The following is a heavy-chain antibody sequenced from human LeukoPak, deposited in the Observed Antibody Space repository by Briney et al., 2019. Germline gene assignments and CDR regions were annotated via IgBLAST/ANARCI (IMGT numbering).Heavy chain of an antibody. V-gene: IGHV1-2*02. Sequence: ASVKVSCKASGYTFTGYYLNWVRQAPGQGLEWMGWINPNSGGTNYAQKFQGRVTITRATTTTPPSTDLGRLRSADTPLYYCARMIMGRITIFGVVIHALDYWGQGTLVTVSS. CDR2: INPNSGGT. CDR1: GYTFTGYY. J-gene: IGHJ4*02. CDR3: ARMIMGRITIFGVVIHALDY. D-gene: IGHD3-3*01.